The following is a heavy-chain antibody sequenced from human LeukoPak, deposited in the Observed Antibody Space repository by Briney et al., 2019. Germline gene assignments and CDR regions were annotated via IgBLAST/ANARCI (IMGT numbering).Heavy chain of an antibody. J-gene: IGHJ4*02. Sequence: GSLRLSCAASGFTFSTYAMTWVRQTPGKGLEWVSVISANGYRTYYADSVKGRFTISRDNSKNTLFLQMSSLRTEDTAVYYCASPYSGYDYNFDHWGQGTLVTVSS. V-gene: IGHV3-23*01. CDR3: ASPYSGYDYNFDH. CDR2: ISANGYRT. CDR1: GFTFSTYA. D-gene: IGHD5-12*01.